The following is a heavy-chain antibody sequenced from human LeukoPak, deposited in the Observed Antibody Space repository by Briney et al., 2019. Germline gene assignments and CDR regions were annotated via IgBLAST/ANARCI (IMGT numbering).Heavy chain of an antibody. J-gene: IGHJ5*02. CDR3: ARDRITMVRVKVERGSDP. V-gene: IGHV1-2*02. CDR2: INPNSGGT. Sequence: ASVKVSCKASGYTFTGYYMHWVRQAPGQGLEWMGWINPNSGGTNYAQKFQGRVTMTRDTSISTAYMELSRLRSDDTAVYYCARDRITMVRVKVERGSDPWGQGTLVTVSS. CDR1: GYTFTGYY. D-gene: IGHD3-10*01.